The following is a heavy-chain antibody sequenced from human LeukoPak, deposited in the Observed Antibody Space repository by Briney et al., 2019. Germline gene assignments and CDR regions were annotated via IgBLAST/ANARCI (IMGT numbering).Heavy chain of an antibody. CDR3: TTQYSSGPPGY. CDR2: ISSSSTYI. Sequence: GGSLRLSCAASGFTFSSNSMKWVRQAPGKGLEWVSSISSSSTYIDYADSVKGRFTISRDNAKNSMYLQMNSLRAEDTAVYYCTTQYSSGPPGYWGQGTLVTVSS. CDR1: GFTFSSNS. J-gene: IGHJ4*02. V-gene: IGHV3-21*01. D-gene: IGHD6-19*01.